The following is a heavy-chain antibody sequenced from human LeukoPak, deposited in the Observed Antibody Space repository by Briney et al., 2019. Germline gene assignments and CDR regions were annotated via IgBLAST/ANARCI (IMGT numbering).Heavy chain of an antibody. D-gene: IGHD3-3*01. J-gene: IGHJ4*02. Sequence: GSLRLSCAASGFTFSSYSMNWVRQAPGKGLEWIGEINHSGSTNYNPSLKSRVTISVDTSKNQFSLKLSSVTAADTAVYYCARHRSIFGVVLLDYWGQGTLVTVSS. CDR1: GFTFSSYS. CDR2: INHSGST. V-gene: IGHV4-34*01. CDR3: ARHRSIFGVVLLDY.